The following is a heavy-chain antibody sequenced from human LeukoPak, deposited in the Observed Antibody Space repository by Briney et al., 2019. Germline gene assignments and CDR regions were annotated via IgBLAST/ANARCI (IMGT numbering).Heavy chain of an antibody. D-gene: IGHD6-13*01. J-gene: IGHJ4*02. Sequence: KSSETLSLTCTVSGGSISSGGYYWSWIRQTPGKGLEWIGYIYHSGSTYYNPSLKSRVTISVDRSKNQFSLKLSSVTAADTAVYYCARVNKGNAAAGLPFDYWGQGTLVTVSS. V-gene: IGHV4-30-2*01. CDR1: GGSISSGGYY. CDR3: ARVNKGNAAAGLPFDY. CDR2: IYHSGST.